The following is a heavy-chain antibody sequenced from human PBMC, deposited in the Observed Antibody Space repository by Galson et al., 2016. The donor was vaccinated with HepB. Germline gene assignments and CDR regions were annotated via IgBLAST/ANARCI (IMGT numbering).Heavy chain of an antibody. CDR2: IAYNGRT. CDR1: GGSIRNYF. J-gene: IGHJ4*02. V-gene: IGHV4-59*01. D-gene: IGHD3-3*01. Sequence: SETLSLTCTLSGGSIRNYFWSWIRQPPGKGLEWIGDIAYNGRTNYNPSLKSRVIISMDTSKNYFSLRLSSVAAADTAVYYCARQTTFGVVTYFDLWGQGTLVTVSS. CDR3: ARQTTFGVVTYFDL.